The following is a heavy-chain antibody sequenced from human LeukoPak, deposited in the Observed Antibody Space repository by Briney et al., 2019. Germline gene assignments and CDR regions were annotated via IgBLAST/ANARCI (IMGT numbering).Heavy chain of an antibody. CDR3: ARAGGYCSGGSCPVLNWFDP. J-gene: IGHJ5*02. D-gene: IGHD2-15*01. CDR1: GGSISSSSYY. Sequence: SETLSLTCTVSGGSISSSSYYWGWIRQPPGKGLEWIGSIYYSGSTYYNPSLKSRVTISVDTSKNQFSLKLSSVTAADTAVYYCARAGGYCSGGSCPVLNWFDPWGQGTLVTVSS. CDR2: IYYSGST. V-gene: IGHV4-39*07.